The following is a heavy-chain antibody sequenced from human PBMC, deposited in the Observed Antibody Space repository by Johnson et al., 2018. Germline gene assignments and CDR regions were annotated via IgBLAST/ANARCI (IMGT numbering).Heavy chain of an antibody. Sequence: VQLVQSGGGLVQPGRSLRLSCAASGFTFDDYAMHWVRQAPGKGLEWVSGISWNSGSIGYADSVKGRFTISRDNAKNSLYLQMNSLRAEDTALYYCAKDRSSTWVFGAFDIWGQGTMVTVSS. V-gene: IGHV3-9*01. D-gene: IGHD6-13*01. CDR2: ISWNSGSI. CDR1: GFTFDDYA. CDR3: AKDRSSTWVFGAFDI. J-gene: IGHJ3*02.